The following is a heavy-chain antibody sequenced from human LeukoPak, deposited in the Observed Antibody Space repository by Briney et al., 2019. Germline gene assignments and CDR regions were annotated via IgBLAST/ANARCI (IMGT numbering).Heavy chain of an antibody. V-gene: IGHV4-30-4*08. Sequence: PSQTLSLTCTVSGGSISSGDYYWSWIRQPPGKGLEWIGYIYYSGSTYYNPSLKSRVTISVDTSKNQFSLKLSSVTAADTAVYYCARDCGDSSGCPLDYWGQGTLVTVSS. J-gene: IGHJ4*02. D-gene: IGHD3-22*01. CDR2: IYYSGST. CDR3: ARDCGDSSGCPLDY. CDR1: GGSISSGDYY.